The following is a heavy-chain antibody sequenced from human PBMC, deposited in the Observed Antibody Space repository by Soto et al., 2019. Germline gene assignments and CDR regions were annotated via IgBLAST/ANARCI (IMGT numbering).Heavy chain of an antibody. CDR1: GGSISSYY. Sequence: QVQLQESGPRLVKPSETLSLTCTVSGGSISSYYWNWIRQPPGKGLEWIGYIYYSGSTYYNPSLKSRVTLSVDTAKDQFSLKVSSVTAADTAVYYCARGDYGDFLDYWGQETLVTVSS. V-gene: IGHV4-59*01. J-gene: IGHJ4*02. CDR3: ARGDYGDFLDY. D-gene: IGHD4-17*01. CDR2: IYYSGST.